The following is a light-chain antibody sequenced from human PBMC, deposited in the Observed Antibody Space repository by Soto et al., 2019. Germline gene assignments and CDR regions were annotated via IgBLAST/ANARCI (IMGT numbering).Light chain of an antibody. V-gene: IGKV1-39*01. Sequence: DIQMTQSPSSLSASVGDRVTITCRASENINRHLNWYQQHPGKAPKLLIYGASSLQNGVPSRFRGGGSWTDFTLIITNLQPEDFATYYCQQSYTALSITFGQGTRLEIK. CDR3: QQSYTALSIT. J-gene: IGKJ5*01. CDR2: GAS. CDR1: ENINRH.